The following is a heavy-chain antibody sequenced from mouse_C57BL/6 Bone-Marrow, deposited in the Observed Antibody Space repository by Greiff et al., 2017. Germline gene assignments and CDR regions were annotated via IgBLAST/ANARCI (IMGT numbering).Heavy chain of an antibody. D-gene: IGHD1-1*01. CDR2: IDPENGDT. Sequence: VQLQQSGAELVRPGASVKLSCTASGFNIKDDYMHWVKQRPEQGLEWIGWIDPENGDTEYASKFQGKATITADTSSNTAYLQLSSLTSEDTAVYYCTSVVVYGRSFPFAYWGQGTLVTVSA. CDR3: TSVVVYGRSFPFAY. CDR1: GFNIKDDY. V-gene: IGHV14-4*01. J-gene: IGHJ3*01.